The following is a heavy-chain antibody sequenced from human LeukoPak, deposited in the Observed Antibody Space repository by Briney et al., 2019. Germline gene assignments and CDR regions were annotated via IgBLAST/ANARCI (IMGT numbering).Heavy chain of an antibody. CDR3: ARNGGYGQSYDY. CDR2: IYSGGST. J-gene: IGHJ4*02. CDR1: GFTFSDYY. Sequence: GGSLRLSCAASGFTFSDYYMSWVRQAPGKGLEWVSVIYSGGSTFYADSVKDRFTISRDKSKNTLYLQMNSLRAEDTAVYYCARNGGYGQSYDYWGQGTLVTVSS. D-gene: IGHD5-12*01. V-gene: IGHV3-66*01.